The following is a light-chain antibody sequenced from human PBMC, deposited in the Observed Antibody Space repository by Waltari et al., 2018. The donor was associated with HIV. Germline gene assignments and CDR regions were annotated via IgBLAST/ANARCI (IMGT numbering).Light chain of an antibody. V-gene: IGKV2-28*01. CDR3: MQALQTLWT. CDR1: QSLLHTNGNNY. Sequence: DIVMTQSPLSLPVPPGEPASISCRSSQSLLHTNGNNYVDWYVQKPGQSPQLLIYLGSNRAPGVPERFSGSGTGTHFTLKISRVEAEDVGVYFCMQALQTLWTFGQGTKVEI. CDR2: LGS. J-gene: IGKJ1*01.